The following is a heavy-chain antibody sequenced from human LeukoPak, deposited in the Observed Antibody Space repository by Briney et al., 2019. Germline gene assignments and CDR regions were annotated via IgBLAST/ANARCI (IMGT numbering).Heavy chain of an antibody. CDR2: ISAYNGNT. Sequence: ASVKVSCKASGYTFTCYGISWVRQAPGQGLEWMGWISAYNGNTNCAQKLQGRVTMTTDTSTSTAYMELRSLRSDDTAVYYCASYQPLYPNWFDPWGQGTLVTVSS. J-gene: IGHJ5*02. CDR1: GYTFTCYG. D-gene: IGHD2-2*02. V-gene: IGHV1-18*01. CDR3: ASYQPLYPNWFDP.